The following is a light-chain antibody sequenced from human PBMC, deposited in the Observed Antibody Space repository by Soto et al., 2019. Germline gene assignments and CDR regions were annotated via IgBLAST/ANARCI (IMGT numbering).Light chain of an antibody. CDR2: DTS. Sequence: EIGMTQSPATLSVSPGERATLSCRASQSVSSKLAWYQQRPGQAPRLVIYDTSTRATGIPARFSGSGSGTEFTLTISSLQSEDFAVYYCQQYNVWPPITFGQGTRLEIK. J-gene: IGKJ5*01. V-gene: IGKV3-15*01. CDR3: QQYNVWPPIT. CDR1: QSVSSK.